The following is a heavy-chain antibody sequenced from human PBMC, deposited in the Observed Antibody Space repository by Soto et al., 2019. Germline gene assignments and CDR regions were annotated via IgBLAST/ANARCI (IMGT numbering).Heavy chain of an antibody. Sequence: QITLKESGPTLVKPTQTLTLTCTLSGFSLSTTPVGVGWIRQPPGKALDWLALIYWDDDRRYKPSLKNRLTITKDPSGGQVDLTMTNVDPVDTATYYCAQITPFDIKGYYFDYWGPGILVTVSS. D-gene: IGHD3-16*01. CDR3: AQITPFDIKGYYFDY. V-gene: IGHV2-5*02. CDR1: GFSLSTTPVG. CDR2: IYWDDDR. J-gene: IGHJ4*02.